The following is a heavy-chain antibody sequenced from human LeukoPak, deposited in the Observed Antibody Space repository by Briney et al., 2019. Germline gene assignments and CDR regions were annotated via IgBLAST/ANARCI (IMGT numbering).Heavy chain of an antibody. V-gene: IGHV4-30-2*01. D-gene: IGHD1-26*01. J-gene: IGHJ6*02. Sequence: SETLSLTCTVSGGSISSGDYYWSWIRQPPGKGLEWIGYIYHSGSTYYNPSLKSRVTISVDRSKNQFSLKLSSVTAADTAVYYCARGRSNYYGMDVWGQGTTVTVSS. CDR2: IYHSGST. CDR3: ARGRSNYYGMDV. CDR1: GGSISSGDYY.